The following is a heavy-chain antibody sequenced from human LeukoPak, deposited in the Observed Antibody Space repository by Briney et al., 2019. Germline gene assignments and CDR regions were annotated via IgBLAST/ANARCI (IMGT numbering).Heavy chain of an antibody. D-gene: IGHD4-11*01. Sequence: PGGSLRLSCAASGFTFDDYAMHWVRQAPGKGLEWVSGISWNSGSIGYADSVKGRFTISRDNAKNSLYLQMNSLRAEDTAMYYCARDRADYSGVFDYWGQGTLVTVSS. CDR1: GFTFDDYA. J-gene: IGHJ4*02. CDR3: ARDRADYSGVFDY. CDR2: ISWNSGSI. V-gene: IGHV3-9*01.